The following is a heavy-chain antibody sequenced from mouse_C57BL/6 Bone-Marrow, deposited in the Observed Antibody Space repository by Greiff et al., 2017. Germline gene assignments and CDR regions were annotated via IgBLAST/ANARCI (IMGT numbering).Heavy chain of an antibody. V-gene: IGHV1-19*01. CDR1: GYTFTDYY. CDR2: INPYNGGT. D-gene: IGHD2-1*01. J-gene: IGHJ3*01. Sequence: EVQLQQSGPVLVKPGASVKMSCKASGYTFTDYYMNWVKQSHGKSLEWIGVINPYNGGTSYNQKFKGKATLTVDKSSSTAYMELNSLTSEDSAVYYCSYGNYGPFADWGQGTLVTVSA. CDR3: SYGNYGPFAD.